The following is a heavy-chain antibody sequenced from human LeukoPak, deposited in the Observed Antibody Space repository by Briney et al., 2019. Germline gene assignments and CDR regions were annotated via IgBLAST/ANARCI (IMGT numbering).Heavy chain of an antibody. CDR3: ARSSLLREGYYYYYGMDV. CDR1: GGSISSGGYY. Sequence: SETLSLTCTVSGGSISSGGYYWSWIRQHPGKGLEWIGYIYYSGSTYYNPSLKSRVTISVDTSKNQFSLKLSSVTAADTAVYYCARSSLLREGYYYYYGMDVWGQGTTVTVSS. V-gene: IGHV4-31*03. D-gene: IGHD2-15*01. CDR2: IYYSGST. J-gene: IGHJ6*02.